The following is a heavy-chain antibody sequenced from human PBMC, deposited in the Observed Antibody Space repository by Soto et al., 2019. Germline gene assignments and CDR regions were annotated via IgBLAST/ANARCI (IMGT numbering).Heavy chain of an antibody. CDR2: ISDSGVST. CDR1: GFTFRSYA. CDR3: AKLVDYIVYFDS. Sequence: AGGSLRLSCAASGFTFRSYAMSWVRQAPGKGLEWVSSISDSGVSTYYADSVKGRFTISRDNSRNTLYLQMTRLRAEDTAVFFCAKLVDYIVYFDSWGQGTLVTVSS. V-gene: IGHV3-23*01. D-gene: IGHD4-4*01. J-gene: IGHJ4*02.